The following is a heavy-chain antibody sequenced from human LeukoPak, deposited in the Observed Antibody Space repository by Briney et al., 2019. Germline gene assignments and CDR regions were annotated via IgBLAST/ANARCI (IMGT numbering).Heavy chain of an antibody. J-gene: IGHJ4*02. CDR2: ISYDGSNK. Sequence: GGSLRLSCAASGFTFSSYAMHWVRQAPGKGLEWVAVISYDGSNKYYADSVKGRFTISRDNAKNSLYLQMNSLRAEDTAVYYCARIGSPGLFDYWGQGTLVTASS. V-gene: IGHV3-30*04. CDR3: ARIGSPGLFDY. D-gene: IGHD2-15*01. CDR1: GFTFSSYA.